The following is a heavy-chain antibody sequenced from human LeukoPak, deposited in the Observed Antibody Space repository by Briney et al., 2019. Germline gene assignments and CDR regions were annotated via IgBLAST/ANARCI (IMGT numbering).Heavy chain of an antibody. J-gene: IGHJ4*02. D-gene: IGHD3-22*01. CDR3: ARDSSGYYLGTFDY. Sequence: PGGSLRLSCAASGFTFSSYGMHWVRQAPGKGLEWVAVIWYDGSNKYYADPVKGRFTISRDNSKNTLYLQMNSLRAEDTAVYYCARDSSGYYLGTFDYWGQGTLVTVSS. V-gene: IGHV3-33*01. CDR2: IWYDGSNK. CDR1: GFTFSSYG.